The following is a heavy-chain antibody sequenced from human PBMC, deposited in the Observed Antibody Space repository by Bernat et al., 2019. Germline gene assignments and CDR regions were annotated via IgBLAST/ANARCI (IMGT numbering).Heavy chain of an antibody. Sequence: EVQRVESGGGLVQPGGSLRLSCAASGCTVSSNYRSWVGQAPGKGREWVSVIYSGGSTYYADSVKGRFTISRDNSKNTLYLQMNSLRAEDTAVYYCARGYYDYVWGSYSNYFDYWGQGTLVTVSS. D-gene: IGHD3-16*01. CDR1: GCTVSSNY. CDR3: ARGYYDYVWGSYSNYFDY. V-gene: IGHV3-66*01. CDR2: IYSGGST. J-gene: IGHJ4*02.